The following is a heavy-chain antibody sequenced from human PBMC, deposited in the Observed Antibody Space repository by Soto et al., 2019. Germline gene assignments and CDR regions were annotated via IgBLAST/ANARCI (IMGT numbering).Heavy chain of an antibody. CDR2: IYYSGST. D-gene: IGHD6-13*01. V-gene: IGHV4-31*03. CDR3: ARSFGVAAAVPFDY. CDR1: GGSISSGGYY. J-gene: IGHJ4*02. Sequence: QLQLQESGPGLVKPSQTLSLTCTVSGGSISSGGYYWSCIRQNPGTGLEWIGYIYYSGSTYYNPTLKSRVTVSVDTSKNPFSLKLSSVTAADTAVYYCARSFGVAAAVPFDYCGPGTLVTGSS.